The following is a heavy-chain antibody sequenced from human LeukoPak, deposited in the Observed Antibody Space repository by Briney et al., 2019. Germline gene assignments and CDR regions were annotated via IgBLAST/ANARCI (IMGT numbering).Heavy chain of an antibody. V-gene: IGHV3-11*01. D-gene: IGHD3-3*02. CDR2: ISSSGTTI. Sequence: GGSLRLSCAASGFTFSDYYMSWIRQAPVKELEWVSFISSSGTTIYYADSVKGRFTISRDNAKNSLYLQMDSLRAEDTAVYFCARAGHLAGPTEVGFWGQGTLVTVSS. J-gene: IGHJ4*02. CDR3: ARAGHLAGPTEVGF. CDR1: GFTFSDYY.